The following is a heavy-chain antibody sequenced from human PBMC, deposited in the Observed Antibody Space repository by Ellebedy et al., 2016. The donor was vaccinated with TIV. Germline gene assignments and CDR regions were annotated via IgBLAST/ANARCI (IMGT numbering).Heavy chain of an antibody. CDR2: IYYSGRT. D-gene: IGHD4-17*01. Sequence: SETLSLTCSVSGGAISSGGYYWGWVRQPPGRGLEWIGHIYYSGRTYYNPSLESRLEISVDMSKNPFSLQMTSVTAADTAMYYCARDFHDYGIDPFDVWGQGIMVTVSS. CDR3: ARDFHDYGIDPFDV. CDR1: GGAISSGGYY. J-gene: IGHJ3*01. V-gene: IGHV4-31*03.